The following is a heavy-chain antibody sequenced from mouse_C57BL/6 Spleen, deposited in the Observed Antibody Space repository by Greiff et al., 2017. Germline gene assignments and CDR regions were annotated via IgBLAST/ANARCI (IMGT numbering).Heavy chain of an antibody. CDR2: IDPEDGEN. Sequence: VQLQQSGAELVKPGASVKLSCTASGFNIKDYYMHCVQQRTDQGLEWIGRIDPEDGENKYAPTFQGKATITADPSSNTAYLQLIILTSENTAVYYCARPRGTYWYFNVWGTGTTVTVSS. V-gene: IGHV14-2*01. CDR1: GFNIKDYY. D-gene: IGHD1-1*01. CDR3: ARPRGTYWYFNV. J-gene: IGHJ1*03.